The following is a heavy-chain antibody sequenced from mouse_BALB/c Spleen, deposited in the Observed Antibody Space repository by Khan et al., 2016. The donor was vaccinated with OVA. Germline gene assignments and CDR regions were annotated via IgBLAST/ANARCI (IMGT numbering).Heavy chain of an antibody. CDR1: GYTFTSYT. J-gene: IGHJ3*01. D-gene: IGHD2-14*01. CDR3: VRDGAYHRNDGWVAY. Sequence: QVQLKQSGAELARPGASVKMSCKASGYTFTSYTIHWIKQRPGQGLEWIGYINPSNAYTNYNQKFKDKATLTTDKSSTPAYLQLSSLTSDDAAVYNCVRDGAYHRNDGWVAYWGQGTLGTVSA. V-gene: IGHV1-4*01. CDR2: INPSNAYT.